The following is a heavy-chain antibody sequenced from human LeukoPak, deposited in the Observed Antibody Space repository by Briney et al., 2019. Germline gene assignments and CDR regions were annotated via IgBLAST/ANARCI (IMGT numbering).Heavy chain of an antibody. CDR2: INHSGST. CDR3: ARERRTIFGVVIPLGGAFDI. Sequence: SETLSLTCAVYGGSFSGYYWSWIRQPPGKGLEWIGEINHSGSTNYNPSLKSRVTISVDTSKNQFSLKLSSVTAADTAVYYCARERRTIFGVVIPLGGAFDIWGQGTMVTVSS. D-gene: IGHD3-3*01. V-gene: IGHV4-34*01. CDR1: GGSFSGYY. J-gene: IGHJ3*02.